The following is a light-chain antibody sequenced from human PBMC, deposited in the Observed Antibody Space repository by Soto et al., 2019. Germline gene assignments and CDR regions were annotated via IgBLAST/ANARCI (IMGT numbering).Light chain of an antibody. CDR3: QQYNNWPPWT. CDR1: QSVKNN. Sequence: EIVMTQSPATLSVSPGERATLSCRASQSVKNNLAWYQQKPDQAPRLLIYGASTRATGIPARFSGSGSGTEFTLTISSLQSEDFAVYYCQQYNNWPPWTFGQGTKVEIK. V-gene: IGKV3-15*01. J-gene: IGKJ1*01. CDR2: GAS.